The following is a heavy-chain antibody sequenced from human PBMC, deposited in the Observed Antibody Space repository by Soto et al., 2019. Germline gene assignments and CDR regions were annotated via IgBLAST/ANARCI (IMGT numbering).Heavy chain of an antibody. Sequence: ASVKVSCKASGGTFSSYAISWVRQAPGQGLEWMGGIIPIFGTANYAQKFQGRVTITADESTSTAYMELSSLRSEDTAVYYCASTVDTAMVTAGHDAFDIWGQGTIVTVSS. V-gene: IGHV1-69*13. CDR3: ASTVDTAMVTAGHDAFDI. CDR1: GGTFSSYA. D-gene: IGHD5-18*01. CDR2: IIPIFGTA. J-gene: IGHJ3*02.